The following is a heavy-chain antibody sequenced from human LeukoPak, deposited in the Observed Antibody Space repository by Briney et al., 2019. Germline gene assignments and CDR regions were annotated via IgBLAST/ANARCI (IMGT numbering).Heavy chain of an antibody. Sequence: PSETLSLTCTVSGGSISSYYWSWIRQPPGKGLEWIGYIYYSGSTNYNPSLKSRVTISVDTSKNQFSLKLSSVTAADTAVYYCARTGAAIHQGYYFDYWGQGTLVTVSS. CDR2: IYYSGST. J-gene: IGHJ4*02. D-gene: IGHD6-25*01. V-gene: IGHV4-59*01. CDR3: ARTGAAIHQGYYFDY. CDR1: GGSISSYY.